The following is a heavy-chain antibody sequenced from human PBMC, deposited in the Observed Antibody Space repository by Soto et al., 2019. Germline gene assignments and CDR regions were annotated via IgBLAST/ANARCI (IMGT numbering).Heavy chain of an antibody. J-gene: IGHJ6*04. V-gene: IGHV1-18*01. CDR1: VIGDG. CDR3: ARRGPQYMDV. Sequence: QDQLVQSGAEVKKPGASVKVSCKAFVIGDGISWVRQAPGQGLEWMGWINVYNDNTEYAPKFQGRVTMTTDTSTNTVYMELRSLRSDDTAVYYCARRGPQYMDVGGKGTTVTVSS. CDR2: INVYNDNT. D-gene: IGHD4-4*01.